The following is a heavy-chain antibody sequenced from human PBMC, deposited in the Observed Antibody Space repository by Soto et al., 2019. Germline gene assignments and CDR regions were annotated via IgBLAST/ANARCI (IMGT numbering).Heavy chain of an antibody. D-gene: IGHD5-12*01. CDR2: IPSRLRP. CDR1: GASIDGASYY. J-gene: IGHJ5*01. Sequence: PWNTLSPTWSFSGASIDGASYYCSWVRPPPGKGLEWIGYIPSRLRPFYNPSLTSRGTISADSSKNQLSLQLTSVTAADTAVYYCVRDQYSGYDVDSWGQGTLVT. V-gene: IGHV4-30-4*02. CDR3: VRDQYSGYDVDS.